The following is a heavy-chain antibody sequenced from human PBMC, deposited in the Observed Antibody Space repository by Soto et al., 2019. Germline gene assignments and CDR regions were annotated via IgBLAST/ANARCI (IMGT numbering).Heavy chain of an antibody. V-gene: IGHV4-30-2*05. Sequence: PAETLSLTCAVSGGSISGTTYSWSWIRQPPGKGLEWIGYIYYSGSTYYNPSLKSRVTISVDTSKNQFSLKLSSVTAADTAVYYCARVTAGIAAAGDFDYWGQGALVTVSS. CDR2: IYYSGST. CDR3: ARVTAGIAAAGDFDY. J-gene: IGHJ4*02. CDR1: GGSISGTTYS. D-gene: IGHD6-13*01.